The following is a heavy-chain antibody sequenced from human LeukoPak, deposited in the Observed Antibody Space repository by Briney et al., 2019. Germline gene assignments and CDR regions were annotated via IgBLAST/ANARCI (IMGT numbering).Heavy chain of an antibody. CDR1: GFTFSSYG. V-gene: IGHV3-30*18. Sequence: GRSLRLSCAASGFTFSSYGMHWVRQAPGKGLEWVAVISYDGSNKYYADSVKGRFTISRDNSKNTLYLQMNSLRAEDTAVYYCAKDNDSLGLRGQNDYWGQGTLVTVSS. CDR2: ISYDGSNK. CDR3: AKDNDSLGLRGQNDY. J-gene: IGHJ4*02. D-gene: IGHD3-10*01.